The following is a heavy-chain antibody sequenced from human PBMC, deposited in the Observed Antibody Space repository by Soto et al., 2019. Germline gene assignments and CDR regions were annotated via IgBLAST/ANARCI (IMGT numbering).Heavy chain of an antibody. D-gene: IGHD4-4*01. CDR3: ARGDDPYSKFLWRLDD. CDR2: INHRGST. J-gene: IGHJ4*02. Sequence: PSETLSLTCAVHGGSFSGYYWSWIRQPPGKGLEWRGEINHRGSTNYNPSLKSRATISVDTSKNQFSLKLSSVTAADTAVYYCARGDDPYSKFLWRLDDWGQGTLVTVS. V-gene: IGHV4-34*01. CDR1: GGSFSGYY.